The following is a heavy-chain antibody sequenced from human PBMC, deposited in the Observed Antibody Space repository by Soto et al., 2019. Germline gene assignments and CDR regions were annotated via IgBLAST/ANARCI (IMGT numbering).Heavy chain of an antibody. CDR2: IIPIFGTA. CDR1: GVTFSSYA. Sequence: GASVQVSCKASGVTFSSYAITWVRQAPGQGLEWMGGIIPIFGTANYAQKFQGRVTITADESTSTAYMELSSLRSEDTAVYYCARDRGPSSGYYPYWFDPWGQGTLVTVSS. V-gene: IGHV1-69*13. D-gene: IGHD3-22*01. CDR3: ARDRGPSSGYYPYWFDP. J-gene: IGHJ5*02.